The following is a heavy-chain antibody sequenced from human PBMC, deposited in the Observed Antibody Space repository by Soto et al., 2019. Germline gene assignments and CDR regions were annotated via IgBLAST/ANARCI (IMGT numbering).Heavy chain of an antibody. CDR2: ISAHNGNT. V-gene: IGHV1-18*01. CDR3: AIVRYGDY. Sequence: QVHLVQSGAEVKNPGASVKVSCKGSGYDFTTYGITWVRQAPGQGLEWMAWISAHNGNTNYAPNLQGRVTVTRDTSTSTAYIELRSLRSDDTAVYYCAIVRYGDYWGQGALVTVSS. J-gene: IGHJ4*02. D-gene: IGHD1-1*01. CDR1: GYDFTTYG.